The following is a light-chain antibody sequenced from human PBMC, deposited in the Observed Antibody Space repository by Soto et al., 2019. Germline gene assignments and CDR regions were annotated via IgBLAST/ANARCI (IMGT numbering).Light chain of an antibody. CDR2: DNN. CDR1: NSNIGNNY. J-gene: IGLJ2*01. V-gene: IGLV1-51*01. Sequence: QSVLTQAPSVSAAPGQTVTISCSGSNSNIGNNYVSWYQQLPGTTPKLLIYDNNQRPSGIPDRFSASKSGTSATLAITGPQSGDEADYYCETWDDSLTAAVFGGGTKLTVL. CDR3: ETWDDSLTAAV.